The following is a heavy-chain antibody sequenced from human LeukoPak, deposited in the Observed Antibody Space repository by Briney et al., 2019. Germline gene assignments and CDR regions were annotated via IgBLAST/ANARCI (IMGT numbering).Heavy chain of an antibody. CDR2: IIPIFGTA. J-gene: IGHJ4*02. CDR3: ARERYDFWSGYALGDY. V-gene: IGHV1-69*13. CDR1: GGTFSSYA. D-gene: IGHD3-3*01. Sequence: SVKVSCKASGGTFSSYAISWVRQAPGQGLEWMGGIIPIFGTANYAQKFQGRVTITADESTSTAYMELSSLRSDDTAVYYCARERYDFWSGYALGDYWGQGTLVTVSS.